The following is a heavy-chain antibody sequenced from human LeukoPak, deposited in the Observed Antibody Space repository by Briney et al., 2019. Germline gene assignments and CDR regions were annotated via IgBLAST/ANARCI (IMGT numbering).Heavy chain of an antibody. V-gene: IGHV3-23*01. Sequence: GGSLRLSCAVSGFTFSSYSMSWVRQAPGKGLEWVAGISASGATPHYADSVKGRFTITRDNSKNTLYLQMNSLRVEDTATYYCAKDPRGNYVAWLDPWGQGTPVTVSS. CDR2: ISASGATP. D-gene: IGHD3-10*02. CDR1: GFTFSSYS. J-gene: IGHJ5*02. CDR3: AKDPRGNYVAWLDP.